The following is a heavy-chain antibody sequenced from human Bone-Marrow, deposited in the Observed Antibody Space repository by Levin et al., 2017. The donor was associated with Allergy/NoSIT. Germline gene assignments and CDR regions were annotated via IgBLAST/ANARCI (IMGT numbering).Heavy chain of an antibody. J-gene: IGHJ4*02. Sequence: GGSLRLSCAASGFTFSSYAMSWVRQAPGKGLEWVSSISDSGGNTYYAESMKGRFTISRDNSKNTLYLQMSSLRAEDTALYYCAHMVRGVNSPFDYWGQGTLVTVSS. CDR1: GFTFSSYA. V-gene: IGHV3-23*01. CDR3: AHMVRGVNSPFDY. CDR2: ISDSGGNT. D-gene: IGHD3-10*01.